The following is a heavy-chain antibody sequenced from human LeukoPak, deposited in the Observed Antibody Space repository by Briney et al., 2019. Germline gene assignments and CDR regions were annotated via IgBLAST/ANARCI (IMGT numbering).Heavy chain of an antibody. Sequence: GGSLRLSCAASGFTFSSFGMHWVRQAPGKGLEWVAVIWYDGSNKYYADSVKGRFTISRDNSKNTLYLQMNSLRAEDTAVYYCASSPGIAVAGTNYDFDYWGQGTLVTVSS. CDR2: IWYDGSNK. V-gene: IGHV3-33*01. CDR3: ASSPGIAVAGTNYDFDY. D-gene: IGHD6-19*01. J-gene: IGHJ4*02. CDR1: GFTFSSFG.